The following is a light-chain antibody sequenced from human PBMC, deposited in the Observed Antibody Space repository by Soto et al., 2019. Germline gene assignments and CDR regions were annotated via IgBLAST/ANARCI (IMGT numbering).Light chain of an antibody. J-gene: IGKJ3*01. CDR3: QQYDKWPRT. V-gene: IGKV3-15*01. CDR2: GAS. Sequence: IVMTQSPATLSVSPGERASLSCRASQSISTNLAWYQQKPGQAPRLLIYGASTRATGIPARFSGSGFETAFTLTISSPQSEDFSVYYCQQYDKWPRTFGPGTKVDIE. CDR1: QSISTN.